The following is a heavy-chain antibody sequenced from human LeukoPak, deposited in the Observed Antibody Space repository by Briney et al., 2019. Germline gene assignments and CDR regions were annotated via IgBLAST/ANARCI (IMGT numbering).Heavy chain of an antibody. D-gene: IGHD3-10*01. Sequence: PGGSLRLSCAASGFTVSSNYMSWVRQAPGKGLEWVSAISGSGGSTYYADSVKGRFTISRDNSKNTLYLQMNSLRAEDTAVYYCARASYGSGISYYYYYMDVWGKGTTVTISS. CDR2: ISGSGGST. CDR3: ARASYGSGISYYYYYMDV. V-gene: IGHV3-53*01. CDR1: GFTVSSNY. J-gene: IGHJ6*03.